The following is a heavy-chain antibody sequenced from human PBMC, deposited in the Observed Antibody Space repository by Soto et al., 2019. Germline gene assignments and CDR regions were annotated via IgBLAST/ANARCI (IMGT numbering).Heavy chain of an antibody. CDR1: GYTFTSYY. Sequence: ASVKVSCKASGYTFTSYYMHWVRQAPGQGLEWMGIINPSGGSTSYAQKFQGRVTMTRDTSTSTVYMELSSLRSEDTAVYYCARDPRPHYYDSSGYYGTDYWGQGTLVTVSS. D-gene: IGHD3-22*01. CDR3: ARDPRPHYYDSSGYYGTDY. V-gene: IGHV1-46*01. CDR2: INPSGGST. J-gene: IGHJ4*02.